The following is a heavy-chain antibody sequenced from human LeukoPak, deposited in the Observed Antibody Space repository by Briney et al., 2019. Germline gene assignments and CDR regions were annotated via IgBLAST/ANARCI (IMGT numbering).Heavy chain of an antibody. J-gene: IGHJ4*02. CDR2: ISYDGSNR. Sequence: GGSLRLSCAASGFTFSSYAMSWVSQAPGKGLEWVAIISYDGSNRYYADSVKGRFTISRDNSKNTLYLQMNSLSAEDTAVYYCAKEHCYGSFWGQGTRVTVSS. D-gene: IGHD2-21*01. V-gene: IGHV3-30*18. CDR3: AKEHCYGSF. CDR1: GFTFSSYA.